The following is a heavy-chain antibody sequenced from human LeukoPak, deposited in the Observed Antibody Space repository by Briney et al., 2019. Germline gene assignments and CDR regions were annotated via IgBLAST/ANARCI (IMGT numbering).Heavy chain of an antibody. CDR1: GFTFSTYG. CDR2: ISGSGGNT. CDR3: AMGGDITTSQFDY. V-gene: IGHV3-23*01. Sequence: GGSLRLSCAASGFTFSTYGMSWVRQAPGKGLKWVSAISGSGGNTYYADSVKGRFTISRDNSRNTLYLQMNSLRAEDTAVYYCAMGGDITTSQFDYWGQGTLVTVSS. D-gene: IGHD5-12*01. J-gene: IGHJ4*02.